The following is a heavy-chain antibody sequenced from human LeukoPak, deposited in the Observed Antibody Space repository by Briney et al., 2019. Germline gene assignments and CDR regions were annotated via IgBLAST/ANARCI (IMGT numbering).Heavy chain of an antibody. J-gene: IGHJ4*02. CDR2: MSPNSGNT. Sequence: GASVKVSCKASGYTFTSYDIIWVRQATGQGLVWMGWMSPNSGNTGYAQKFQGRVTMTRNTSTSTAYMELSSLRSEDTAIYYCARAGQEDYLWGTYRDDYWGQGTLVTVSS. V-gene: IGHV1-8*01. D-gene: IGHD3-16*02. CDR1: GYTFTSYD. CDR3: ARAGQEDYLWGTYRDDY.